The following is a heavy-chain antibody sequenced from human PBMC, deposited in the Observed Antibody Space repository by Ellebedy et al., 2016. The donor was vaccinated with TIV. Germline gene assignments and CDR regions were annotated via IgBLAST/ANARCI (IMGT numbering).Heavy chain of an antibody. CDR2: IYNSGAT. Sequence: SETLSLTXTVTGGSTTSPLSWIRQSPGKGLEWIGNIYNSGATNYNLSLKSRISMSIDASRTQFTLRLSSVTAADTAVYYCARDLGADYYLDYWGPGTLVTVSS. D-gene: IGHD3/OR15-3a*01. CDR3: ARDLGADYYLDY. J-gene: IGHJ4*02. CDR1: GGSTTSPL. V-gene: IGHV4-59*11.